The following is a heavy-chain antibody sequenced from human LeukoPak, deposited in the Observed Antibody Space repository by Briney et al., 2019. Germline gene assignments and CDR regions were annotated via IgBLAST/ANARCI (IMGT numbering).Heavy chain of an antibody. J-gene: IGHJ4*02. CDR1: GFAVSSNY. V-gene: IGHV3-53*01. CDR3: ARDSMGVSGPHGY. D-gene: IGHD1-26*01. CDR2: IYSGGST. Sequence: GGSLRLSCAASGFAVSSNYMSWVRQAPGKGLEWVSVIYSGGSTYYADSVKGRFTISRDNSKNALFLQMNSLRTEDTAVYYCARDSMGVSGPHGYWGQGTLVTVSS.